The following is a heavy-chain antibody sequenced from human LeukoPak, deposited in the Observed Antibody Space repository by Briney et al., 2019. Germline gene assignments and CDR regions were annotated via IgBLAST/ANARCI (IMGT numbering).Heavy chain of an antibody. V-gene: IGHV1-46*04. D-gene: IGHD6-13*01. CDR1: GYTFTTYY. J-gene: IGHJ4*02. Sequence: GASVKVSCKASGYTFTTYYMHLVRQAPGHRLEWRGIINPSDGSTTDTEKLQRRGTMTRDTSTSTLYMEVSSLRSEETAVYYCAREMGATAGAHFEYWGQGTLVTVSS. CDR2: INPSDGST. CDR3: AREMGATAGAHFEY.